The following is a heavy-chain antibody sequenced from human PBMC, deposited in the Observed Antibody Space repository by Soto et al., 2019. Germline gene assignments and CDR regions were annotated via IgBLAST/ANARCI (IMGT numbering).Heavy chain of an antibody. D-gene: IGHD3-10*01. CDR1: GGTFSSYA. J-gene: IGHJ5*02. CDR2: SIPIFGTA. Sequence: QVQLVQSGSEVKKPGSSVKVSCNASGGTFSSYAISWVRQAPGQGLEWIGGSIPIFGTANYAQKFQGRETITADESTSTAYMELSSLRSEDTAVYYCARDPWFGESSPLNWFDPWGQGTLVTVSS. CDR3: ARDPWFGESSPLNWFDP. V-gene: IGHV1-69*01.